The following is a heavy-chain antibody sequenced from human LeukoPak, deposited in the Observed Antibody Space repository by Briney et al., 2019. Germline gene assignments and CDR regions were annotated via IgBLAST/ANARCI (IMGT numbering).Heavy chain of an antibody. D-gene: IGHD1-26*01. CDR2: IYTSGST. Sequence: PSETLSLTCTVSGGSISSGSYYWSWIRQPAGKGLEWIGRIYTSGSTNYNPSLKSRVTISVDTSKNQFSLKLSSVTAADTAVYYCARWEESDAFDIWGQGTMVTVSS. V-gene: IGHV4-61*02. CDR3: ARWEESDAFDI. J-gene: IGHJ3*02. CDR1: GGSISSGSYY.